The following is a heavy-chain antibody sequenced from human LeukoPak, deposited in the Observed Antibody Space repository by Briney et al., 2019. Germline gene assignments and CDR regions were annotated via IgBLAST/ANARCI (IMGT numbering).Heavy chain of an antibody. CDR3: ARVPTTLYCSGGSCYYFDY. CDR2: IIPIFGTA. D-gene: IGHD2-15*01. CDR1: GGTFSSYA. V-gene: IGHV1-69*13. Sequence: SVKVSCKASGGTFSSYAISWVRQAPGQGLEWMGGIIPIFGTANYAQKFQGRVTITADESTSTAYMELSSLRSEDTAVYYCARVPTTLYCSGGSCYYFDYWGQGTLVTVSS. J-gene: IGHJ4*02.